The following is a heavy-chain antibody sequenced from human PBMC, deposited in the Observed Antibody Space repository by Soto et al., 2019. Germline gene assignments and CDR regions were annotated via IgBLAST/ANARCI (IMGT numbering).Heavy chain of an antibody. CDR3: ARTDYYYLEY. J-gene: IGHJ4*02. D-gene: IGHD3-10*01. CDR2: INAGNGNT. CDR1: GYTFTSYA. V-gene: IGHV1-3*01. Sequence: QVQLVQSGAEVKKPGASVKVSCKASGYTFTSYAMHWVRQAPGQRLEWMGWINAGNGNTKYSQKFQGRVTSTRETCASTAYIELSSLTSEDTAVYYCARTDYYYLEYWGQGTLVTVSS.